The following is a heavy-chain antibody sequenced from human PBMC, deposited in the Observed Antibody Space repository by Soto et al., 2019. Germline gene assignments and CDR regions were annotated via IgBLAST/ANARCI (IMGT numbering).Heavy chain of an antibody. CDR1: GGKFSSNA. V-gene: IGHV1-69*12. J-gene: IGHJ4*02. Sequence: QVQLVQSGAEVKKPGSSVKVSCKASGGKFSSNAISWVRQAPGQGLEWMGGIIGMFGTTNYAQKFQGRITITADELTSKAYMELSSLRSEDTAVYFCARSPNYYDSSGFESWGQGTLVTVSS. CDR2: IIGMFGTT. D-gene: IGHD3-22*01. CDR3: ARSPNYYDSSGFES.